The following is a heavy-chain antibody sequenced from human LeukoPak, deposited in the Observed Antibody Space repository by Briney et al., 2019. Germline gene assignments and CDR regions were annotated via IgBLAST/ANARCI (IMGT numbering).Heavy chain of an antibody. D-gene: IGHD1-26*01. CDR3: ARVPSGSYPFDY. CDR2: IYYSGST. J-gene: IGHJ4*02. V-gene: IGHV4-30-4*08. Sequence: SQTLSLTCTVSGGPISSGDYYWSWIRQPPGKGLEWIGYIYYSGSTYYNPSLKSRVTISVDTSKNQFSLKLSSVTAADTAVYYCARVPSGSYPFDYWGQGTLVTDSS. CDR1: GGPISSGDYY.